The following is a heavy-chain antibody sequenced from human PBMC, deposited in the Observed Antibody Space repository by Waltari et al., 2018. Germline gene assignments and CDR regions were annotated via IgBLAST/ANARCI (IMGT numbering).Heavy chain of an antibody. CDR3: ARELGYCSGGSCYYYYYYYMDV. Sequence: QVQLQESGPGLVKPSQTLSLTCTVSGGSISSGSYYWSWIRQPAGKGLARIGRVYTSGSTNYNPSLKSRVTISVDTSKNQFSLKLSSVTAADTAVYYCARELGYCSGGSCYYYYYYYMDVWGKGTTVTVSS. CDR1: GGSISSGSYY. CDR2: VYTSGST. J-gene: IGHJ6*03. V-gene: IGHV4-61*02. D-gene: IGHD2-15*01.